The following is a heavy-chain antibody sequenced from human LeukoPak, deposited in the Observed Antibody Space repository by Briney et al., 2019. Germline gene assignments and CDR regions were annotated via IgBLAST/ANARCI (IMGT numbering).Heavy chain of an antibody. D-gene: IGHD2-15*01. CDR2: IYPGDSDI. Sequence: GESLQISCKGSGYSFSRYWIGWVRQMPGKGLEWMGIIYPGDSDIRYSPSFQGQVTISADKSISTAYLQWSSLEASDTAMYYCARSTGYCSSGLCYSGFFDYWGQGALVTVSS. J-gene: IGHJ4*02. CDR3: ARSTGYCSSGLCYSGFFDY. V-gene: IGHV5-51*01. CDR1: GYSFSRYW.